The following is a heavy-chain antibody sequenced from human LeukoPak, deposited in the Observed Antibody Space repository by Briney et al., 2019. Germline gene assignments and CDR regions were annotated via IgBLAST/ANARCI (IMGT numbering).Heavy chain of an antibody. CDR1: GSTFTSYY. Sequence: ASVKVSCKASGSTFTSYYMHWVRPAPGQGLEWMGMINPSGGSTSYAQKFQGRVTVTRDTSTSTVYMDLSSLRSEDTAVYYCARCYCGGNGILDYWGQGTLVTVSS. V-gene: IGHV1-46*01. J-gene: IGHJ4*02. D-gene: IGHD4-23*01. CDR2: INPSGGST. CDR3: ARCYCGGNGILDY.